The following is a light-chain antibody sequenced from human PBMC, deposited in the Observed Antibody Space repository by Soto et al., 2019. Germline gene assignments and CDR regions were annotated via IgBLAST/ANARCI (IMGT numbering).Light chain of an antibody. J-gene: IGKJ2*01. Sequence: EIVLTQSPGTLSLSPGERATLSCRASQSVSSSYLAWYQQKPGQAPRLLIYGASSRATGIPDRFSGSGSGTDFTLTIIRLEPEDFAVYYWQQYGSSYTFGQGTKLEIK. CDR2: GAS. CDR3: QQYGSSYT. V-gene: IGKV3-20*01. CDR1: QSVSSSY.